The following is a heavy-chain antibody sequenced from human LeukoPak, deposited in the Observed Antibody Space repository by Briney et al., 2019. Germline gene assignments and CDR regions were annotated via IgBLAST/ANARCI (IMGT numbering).Heavy chain of an antibody. CDR3: AREGGGQMYYGSGSYPFDY. CDR2: IYHSGST. CDR1: GYSISSGYY. Sequence: PSETLSLTCTVSGYSISSGYYWGWIRQPPGKGLEWIGSIYHSGSTYYNPSLKSRVTISVDTSKNQFSLKLGSVTAADTAVYYCAREGGGQMYYGSGSYPFDYWGQGTLVTVSS. V-gene: IGHV4-38-2*02. J-gene: IGHJ4*02. D-gene: IGHD3-10*01.